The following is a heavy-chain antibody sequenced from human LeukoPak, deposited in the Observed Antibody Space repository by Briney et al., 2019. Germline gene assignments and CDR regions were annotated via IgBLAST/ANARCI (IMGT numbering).Heavy chain of an antibody. CDR1: GFTLSNFA. Sequence: GGSLRLSCAASGFTLSNFAMNWVRQAPGKGLEWVSVFYSGGDTHYADSVKGRFTISRDNSKNTLYLQMNSLRAEDTAVYYCARDSTGYWYFDLWGRGTLVSVSS. CDR2: FYSGGDT. CDR3: ARDSTGYWYFDL. V-gene: IGHV3-53*01. D-gene: IGHD3-3*02. J-gene: IGHJ2*01.